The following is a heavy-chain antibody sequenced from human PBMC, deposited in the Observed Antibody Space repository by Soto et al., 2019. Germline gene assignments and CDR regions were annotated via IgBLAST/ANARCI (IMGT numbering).Heavy chain of an antibody. CDR2: MYFGGSF. CDR1: GPSVRDGY. Sequence: SGTRSLTCPFPGPSVRDGYWSWILQPPGKELEWIGFMYFGGSFNYNPSLTGRVTISVETSKNQFSMTMTSVTAADTAVYYCARSYYDATGFAVDPWGQGTLVTVS. V-gene: IGHV4-59*02. J-gene: IGHJ5*02. D-gene: IGHD1-26*01. CDR3: ARSYYDATGFAVDP.